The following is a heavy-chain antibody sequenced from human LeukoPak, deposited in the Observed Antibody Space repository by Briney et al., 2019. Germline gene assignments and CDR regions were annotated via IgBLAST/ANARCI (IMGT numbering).Heavy chain of an antibody. V-gene: IGHV3-23*01. CDR3: AKAYSGYGFYYYYMDV. Sequence: GGSLRLSCAASGFTFSSYAMSWVRQAPGKGLEWVSAISGSGGSTYSADSVKGRSTISRDNSKNTLYLQMNSLRAEDTAVYYCAKAYSGYGFYYYYMDVWGKGTTVTISS. D-gene: IGHD5-12*01. CDR2: ISGSGGST. J-gene: IGHJ6*03. CDR1: GFTFSSYA.